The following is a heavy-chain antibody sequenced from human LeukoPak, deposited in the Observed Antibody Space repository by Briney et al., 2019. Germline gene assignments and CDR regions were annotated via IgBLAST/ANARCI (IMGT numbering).Heavy chain of an antibody. J-gene: IGHJ6*03. V-gene: IGHV3-21*01. Sequence: GGSLRLSCAASGFTFSSYSMNWVRQAPGKGLEWVSSISSSSSYIYYADSVKGRFTISRDNAKNSLYLQMNSLRAEDTAVYYCARESPHAILTGYYMDVWGKGTTVTIPS. CDR3: ARESPHAILTGYYMDV. CDR2: ISSSSSYI. D-gene: IGHD3-9*01. CDR1: GFTFSSYS.